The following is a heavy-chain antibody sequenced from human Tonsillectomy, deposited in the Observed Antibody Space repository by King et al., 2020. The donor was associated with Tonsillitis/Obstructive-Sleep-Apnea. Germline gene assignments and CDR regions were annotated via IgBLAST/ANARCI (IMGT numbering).Heavy chain of an antibody. CDR3: ARGAYGHAFDI. V-gene: IGHV6-1*01. Sequence: VQLQQSGPGLVKPSQTLSLTCAISGDSVSRNSAAWNWLRLSPSRGLEWLGRTYYRSTWYSDYAVSVKSRITINPDTSKNQFSLQLNSVTPEVAAIYYWARGAYGHAFDIWGQGTMVTVSP. CDR1: GDSVSRNSAA. D-gene: IGHD4-17*01. CDR2: TYYRSTWYS. J-gene: IGHJ3*02.